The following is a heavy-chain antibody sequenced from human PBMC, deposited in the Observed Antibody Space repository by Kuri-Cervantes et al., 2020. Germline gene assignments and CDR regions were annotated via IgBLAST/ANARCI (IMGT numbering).Heavy chain of an antibody. CDR2: INPNSGGT. V-gene: IGHV1-2*02. CDR3: ATKGKWDLRGEFYFDH. Sequence: ASVKVSCKASGYTFTGYYMHWVRQAPGQGLEWMGWINPNSGGTNYAQKFQGRVTMTEDTSTDTAYMELRSLRSDDTAVYYCATKGKWDLRGEFYFDHWGQGTLVTVSS. J-gene: IGHJ4*02. CDR1: GYTFTGYY. D-gene: IGHD1-26*01.